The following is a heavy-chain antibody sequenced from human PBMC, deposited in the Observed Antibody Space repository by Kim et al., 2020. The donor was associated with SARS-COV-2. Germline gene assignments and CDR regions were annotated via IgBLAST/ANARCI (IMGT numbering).Heavy chain of an antibody. J-gene: IGHJ4*02. CDR2: INNSGGST. V-gene: IGHV3-23*01. D-gene: IGHD6-19*01. CDR3: AYRIAVTGTLDY. CDR1: GFTFSTYA. Sequence: GGSLRLSCAASGFTFSTYAMSWVRQSPGKGLEWVSVINNSGGSTYYADSVKGRFTISRDNSKNTLYLQMNSLRAEDTAIYYYAYRIAVTGTLDYWGQGTLVTVSS.